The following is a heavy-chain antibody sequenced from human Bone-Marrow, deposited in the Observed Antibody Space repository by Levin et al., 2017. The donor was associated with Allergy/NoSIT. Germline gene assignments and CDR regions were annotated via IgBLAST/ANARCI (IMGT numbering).Heavy chain of an antibody. CDR3: TGYCSGGSCSNMDY. Sequence: PGGSLRLSCGASGFRFDDYAMHWVRQVPGKGLEWVSGITWNSGDKGYADSVKGRFSISRDNANKSLYLQMDRLRTEDTAIYYCTGYCSGGSCSNMDYWGQGTLVTVSS. J-gene: IGHJ4*02. CDR2: ITWNSGDK. D-gene: IGHD2-15*01. V-gene: IGHV3-9*01. CDR1: GFRFDDYA.